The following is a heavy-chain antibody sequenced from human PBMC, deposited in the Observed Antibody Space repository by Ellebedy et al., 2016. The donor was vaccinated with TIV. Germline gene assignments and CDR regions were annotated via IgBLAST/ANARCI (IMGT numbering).Heavy chain of an antibody. CDR3: AKLAGVHSWCFDY. V-gene: IGHV3-23*01. CDR1: GFTFGFSFSRYA. D-gene: IGHD2-8*02. CDR2: ISGSGGST. J-gene: IGHJ4*02. Sequence: GESLKISCAASGFTFGFSFSRYAMSWVRQAPGKGLEWVSAISGSGGSTYYADSVKGRFTISRENSKNTLYLQMNSLRAEDTALYYCAKLAGVHSWCFDYWGQGTLVPVSS.